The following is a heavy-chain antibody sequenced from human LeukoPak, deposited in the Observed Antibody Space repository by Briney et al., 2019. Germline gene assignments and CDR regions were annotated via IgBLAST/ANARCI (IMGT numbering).Heavy chain of an antibody. CDR1: GGSISSHY. V-gene: IGHV4-59*11. Sequence: SETLSLTCTVSGGSISSHYWSWIRQPPGKGLEWIGYIYYSGSTNYNPSLKSRVTISVDTSKNQFSLKLSSVTAADTAVYYCARALSNPLYYYYYMDVWGKGTTVTVSS. D-gene: IGHD4-11*01. J-gene: IGHJ6*03. CDR3: ARALSNPLYYYYYMDV. CDR2: IYYSGST.